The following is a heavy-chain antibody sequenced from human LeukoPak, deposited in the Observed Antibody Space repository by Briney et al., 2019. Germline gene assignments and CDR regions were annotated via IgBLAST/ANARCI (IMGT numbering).Heavy chain of an antibody. D-gene: IGHD4-17*01. CDR1: GFTVSSNY. J-gene: IGHJ4*02. V-gene: IGHV3-53*01. CDR2: SYSSGST. CDR3: AREAVTRNYFDY. Sequence: QPGGCLRLSRAAAGFTVSSNYMNWVRQAPGEWLEWFTGSYSSGSTYEADSVKGRITISRSNSKNTLFLQMNSLRAEDTAVYYCAREAVTRNYFDYWGQGTLVTVSS.